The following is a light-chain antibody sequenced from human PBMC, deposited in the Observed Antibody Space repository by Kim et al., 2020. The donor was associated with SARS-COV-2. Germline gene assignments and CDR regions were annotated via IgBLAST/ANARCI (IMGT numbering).Light chain of an antibody. V-gene: IGLV2-14*03. CDR3: SSYTTSGTLV. CDR2: DIT. Sequence: QSALTQPASLSGSRGQSITISCIGSSSDIGDSKHVCWYQQHPGKAPKLIIYDITNRPSGLSSRFSGSKSGNTASLTISGLQGEDEAVYYCSSYTTSGTLVFGGETKVTVL. CDR1: SSDIGDSKH. J-gene: IGLJ2*01.